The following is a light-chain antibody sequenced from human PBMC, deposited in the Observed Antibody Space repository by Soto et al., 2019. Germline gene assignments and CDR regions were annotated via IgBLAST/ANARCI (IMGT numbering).Light chain of an antibody. CDR2: EGS. CDR1: TGDVGAYDF. J-gene: IGLJ3*02. CDR3: CSYAGSSTWV. Sequence: QSALTQPRSVSESPGQSVTISCTGTTGDVGAYDFVSWYQLHPGKAPKLMIYEGSKRPSGVSNRFSGSKSGNTASLTISGLQAEDEADYYCCSYAGSSTWVFGGGTKLTVL. V-gene: IGLV2-23*01.